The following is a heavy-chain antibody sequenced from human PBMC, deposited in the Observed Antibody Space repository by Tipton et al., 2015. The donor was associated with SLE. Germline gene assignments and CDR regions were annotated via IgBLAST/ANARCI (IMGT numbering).Heavy chain of an antibody. V-gene: IGHV4-4*07. J-gene: IGHJ3*02. Sequence: LRLSCTVSGGSISSYYWSWIRQPAGKGLEWIGRIYTSGSTNYNPSLKSRVTMSVDTSKNQFSLKLSSVTAADTAVYYCARDPSDFWSGYFVFDIWGQGTMVTVSS. D-gene: IGHD3-3*01. CDR1: GGSISSYY. CDR2: IYTSGST. CDR3: ARDPSDFWSGYFVFDI.